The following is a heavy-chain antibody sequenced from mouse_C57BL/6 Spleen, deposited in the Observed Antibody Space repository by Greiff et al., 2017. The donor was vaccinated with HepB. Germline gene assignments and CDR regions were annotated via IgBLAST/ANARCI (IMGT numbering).Heavy chain of an antibody. J-gene: IGHJ3*01. Sequence: VQLQQSGPELVKPGASVKIPCKASGYTFTDYNMDWVKQSHGKGLEWIGDINPNNGGTNYNQKFKGKATLTVDKSSSTAYMELRSLTSEDTAVYYCAIDDYDGFAYWGQGTLVTVSA. CDR3: AIDDYDGFAY. CDR1: GYTFTDYN. V-gene: IGHV1-18*01. D-gene: IGHD2-4*01. CDR2: INPNNGGT.